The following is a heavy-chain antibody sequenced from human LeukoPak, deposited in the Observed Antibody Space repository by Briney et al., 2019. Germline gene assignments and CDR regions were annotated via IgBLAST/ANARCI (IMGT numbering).Heavy chain of an antibody. D-gene: IGHD3-10*01. CDR3: ARDYYGSGSYYNTPAGFDI. J-gene: IGHJ3*02. Sequence: GRSLRLSCAASGFTFSSYAMHWVRQAPGKGLEWVAVTSYDGSNKYYAGSVKGRFTISRDNSKNTLYLQMNSLRAEDTAVYYCARDYYGSGSYYNTPAGFDIWGQGTMVTVSS. CDR2: TSYDGSNK. V-gene: IGHV3-30*04. CDR1: GFTFSSYA.